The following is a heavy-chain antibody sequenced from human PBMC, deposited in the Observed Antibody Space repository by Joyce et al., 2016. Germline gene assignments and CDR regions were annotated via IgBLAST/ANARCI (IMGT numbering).Heavy chain of an antibody. D-gene: IGHD6-25*01. CDR2: ISWNSGRI. CDR3: AKDGGRGYDS. CDR1: GFTFGDCA. J-gene: IGHJ4*02. V-gene: IGHV3-9*01. Sequence: EVQLVESGGGLVQPGRSLRLSCAASGFTFGDCAMHWVRQSQGKGLEWVSGISWNSGRIVYADSVKGRFTISRDNGENSLYLQLSGLSPEDTALYYCAKDGGRGYDSWGQGTLVTVSS.